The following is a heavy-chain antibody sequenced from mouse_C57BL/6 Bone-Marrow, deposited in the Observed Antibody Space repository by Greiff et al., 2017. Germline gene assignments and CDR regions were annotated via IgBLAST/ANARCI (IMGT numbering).Heavy chain of an antibody. V-gene: IGHV1-64*01. CDR3: ASSAGSRFAY. Sequence: VQLQQPGAELVKPGASVTLSCKASGYTFTSYWMHWVKQRPGQGLEWIGMIHPNSGSTDYNEKFKSKATLTVDKSSSTAYMQLSSLTSEDSAVYYCASSAGSRFAYWGQGTLVTVSA. CDR1: GYTFTSYW. J-gene: IGHJ3*01. CDR2: IHPNSGST. D-gene: IGHD4-1*01.